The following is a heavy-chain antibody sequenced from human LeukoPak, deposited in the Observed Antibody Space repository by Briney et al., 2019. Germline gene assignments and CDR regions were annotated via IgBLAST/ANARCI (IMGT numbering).Heavy chain of an antibody. CDR2: LDDSGST. J-gene: IGHJ4*02. V-gene: IGHV4-34*01. Sequence: SETLSLTCAVYGGSLSNYFWSWIRQSPGKGLEWIGELDDSGSTNTNPSLKSRVTVSVDTSKNQFSLKLMSVTAADTVMYFCARLHMKEGASTASFDYWGQGTLVAVSS. CDR3: ARLHMKEGASTASFDY. CDR1: GGSLSNYF. D-gene: IGHD2-21*01.